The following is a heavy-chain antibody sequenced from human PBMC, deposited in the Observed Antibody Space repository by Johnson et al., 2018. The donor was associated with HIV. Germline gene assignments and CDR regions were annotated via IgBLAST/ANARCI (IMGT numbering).Heavy chain of an antibody. CDR1: GFTVSRNY. D-gene: IGHD5-18*01. CDR3: ARESTAWGGDDVGYGLDV. Sequence: VQLVESGGGVVRPGGSLRLSCAASGFTVSRNYMSWVRQAPGKGLEWVSVIYSGGSTYYVDSVKARFTISRDDARNTLYLQMNSLRVEDTALYYCARESTAWGGDDVGYGLDVWGQGTLVAVSS. V-gene: IGHV3-66*02. CDR2: IYSGGST. J-gene: IGHJ3*01.